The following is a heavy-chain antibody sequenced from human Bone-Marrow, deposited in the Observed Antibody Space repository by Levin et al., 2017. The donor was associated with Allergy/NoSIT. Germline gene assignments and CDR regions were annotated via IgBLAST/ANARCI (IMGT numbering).Heavy chain of an antibody. CDR2: ISGSGGST. V-gene: IGHV3-23*01. Sequence: GGSLRLSCAASGFTFSSYAMSWVRQAPGKGLEWVSAISGSGGSTYYADSVKGRFTISRDNSKNTLYLQMNSLRAEDTAVYYCIGGIAAIAEYFQHWGQGTLVTVSS. J-gene: IGHJ1*01. CDR3: IGGIAAIAEYFQH. CDR1: GFTFSSYA. D-gene: IGHD6-13*01.